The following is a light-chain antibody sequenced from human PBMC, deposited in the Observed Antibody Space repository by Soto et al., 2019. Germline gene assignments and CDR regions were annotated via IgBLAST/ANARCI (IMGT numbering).Light chain of an antibody. CDR2: AAS. CDR1: QSISSN. Sequence: DIQMTQSPSSLSASVGDRVTITCRASQSISSNLNWYQQKPGKAPKLLIYAASNLQSGVPSTFSGSGSGTDFTPTISSLQPEDFATYYCQQSHSIPWTFGQGTKVEIK. V-gene: IGKV1-39*01. J-gene: IGKJ1*01. CDR3: QQSHSIPWT.